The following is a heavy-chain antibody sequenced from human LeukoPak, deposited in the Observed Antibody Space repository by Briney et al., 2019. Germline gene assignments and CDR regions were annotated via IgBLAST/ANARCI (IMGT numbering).Heavy chain of an antibody. D-gene: IGHD3-10*01. CDR3: ARGDYYGSGSYSGGYYYYMDV. CDR1: GFTFSSYS. CDR2: ISSSSSYI. V-gene: IGHV3-21*04. Sequence: GGSLRLSCAASGFTFSSYSMNWVRQAPGKGLEWVSSISSSSSYIYYADSVKGRFTISRDNAKNSLYLQMNSLRAEDTALYYCARGDYYGSGSYSGGYYYYMDVWGKGTTVTVSS. J-gene: IGHJ6*03.